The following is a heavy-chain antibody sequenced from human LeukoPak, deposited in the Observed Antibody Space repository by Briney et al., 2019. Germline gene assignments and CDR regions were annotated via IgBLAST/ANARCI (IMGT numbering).Heavy chain of an antibody. D-gene: IGHD3-10*01. CDR1: GFTVSRNY. CDR2: IYSGGNT. V-gene: IGHV3-53*01. J-gene: IGHJ4*02. Sequence: GGSLGHSCAASGFTVSRNYMSWVRQAPGKGLEWVSVIYSGGNTYYADFVKGRFTISRDNSKNTLYLQINSLTAEDTAVYYCANLPRGDYWGLGTLVTVSS. CDR3: ANLPRGDY.